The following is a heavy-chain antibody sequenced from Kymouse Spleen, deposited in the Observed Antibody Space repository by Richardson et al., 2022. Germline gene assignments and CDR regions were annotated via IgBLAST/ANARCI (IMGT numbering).Heavy chain of an antibody. V-gene: IGHV4-61*01. CDR2: IYYSGST. J-gene: IGHJ6*02. D-gene: IGHD3-16*02. CDR1: GGSVSSGSYY. CDR3: ARRRREGGFHYYYYGMDV. Sequence: QVQLQESGPGLVKPSETLSLTCTVSGGSVSSGSYYWSWIRQPPGKGLEWIGYIYYSGSTNYNPSLKSRVTISVDTSKNQFSLKLSSVTAADTAVYYCARRRREGGFHYYYYGMDVWGQGTTVTVSS.